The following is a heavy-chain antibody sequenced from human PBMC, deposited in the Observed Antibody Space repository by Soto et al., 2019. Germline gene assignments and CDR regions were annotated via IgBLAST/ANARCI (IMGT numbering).Heavy chain of an antibody. D-gene: IGHD2-2*01. CDR3: VRYCSTTLCNGVATRTFDY. V-gene: IGHV3-48*03. CDR2: ISTSGSTV. Sequence: PXGSLMLSCAASRFTFSTYEMNWVRQAPGKGLEWVSYISTSGSTVYYADSVKGRFTISRDNTRNSLYLQMNSLRDEDTALYYCVRYCSTTLCNGVATRTFDYWGQGTLVTVSS. J-gene: IGHJ4*02. CDR1: RFTFSTYE.